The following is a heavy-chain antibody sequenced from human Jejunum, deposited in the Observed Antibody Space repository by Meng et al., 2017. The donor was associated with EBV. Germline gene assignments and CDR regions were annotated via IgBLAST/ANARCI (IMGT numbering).Heavy chain of an antibody. J-gene: IGHJ4*02. CDR1: GASISGGISC. D-gene: IGHD4-17*01. CDR2: ICFSAYT. CDR3: AMGPDYAKCRY. Sequence: QQLLQESGHALVTAAEPLVPSHTLAGASISGGISCVGWVRQPPGKGLEWIGSICFSAYTYHNPSLKSRVATYADTTKDQFSLSLTSVTAADTAVYYCAMGPDYAKCRYWGQGTLVTVSS. V-gene: IGHV4-39*01.